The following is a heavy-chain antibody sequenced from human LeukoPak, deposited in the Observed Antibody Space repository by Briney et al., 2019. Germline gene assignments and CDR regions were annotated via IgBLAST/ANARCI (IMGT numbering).Heavy chain of an antibody. CDR2: IRSKAYGGTT. Sequence: GGSLRLSCTASGFTFGDYAMSWVRQAPGKGLEWVGFIRSKAYGGTTEYAASAKGRFTISRDDSKSIAYLQMNSLKTEDTAVYYCTRDTAHYYDSSGYYAYWGQGTLVTVSS. J-gene: IGHJ4*02. D-gene: IGHD3-22*01. V-gene: IGHV3-49*04. CDR1: GFTFGDYA. CDR3: TRDTAHYYDSSGYYAY.